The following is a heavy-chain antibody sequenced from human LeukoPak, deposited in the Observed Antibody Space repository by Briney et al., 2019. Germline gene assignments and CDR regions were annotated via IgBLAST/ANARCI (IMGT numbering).Heavy chain of an antibody. CDR1: GFTFSSYA. CDR2: ISGSGGST. Sequence: AGGSLRLSCAASGFTFSSYAMSWVRQAPGKGLEWVSAISGSGGSTYYADSVKGRFTISRDNSKNTLYLQMNSLRAEDTAVYYCAKGGFRGYCSSTSCYDNFDYWGQGTLVTVSS. CDR3: AKGGFRGYCSSTSCYDNFDY. J-gene: IGHJ4*02. V-gene: IGHV3-23*01. D-gene: IGHD2-2*01.